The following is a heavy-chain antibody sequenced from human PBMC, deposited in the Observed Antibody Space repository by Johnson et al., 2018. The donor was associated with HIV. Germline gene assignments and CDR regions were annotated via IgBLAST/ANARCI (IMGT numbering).Heavy chain of an antibody. CDR3: TRVPRKGFRPDAFDI. D-gene: IGHD2-15*01. CDR1: GFTFSSHW. V-gene: IGHV3-74*01. Sequence: VQLVESGGALVQPGGSLRLSCAASGFTFSSHWMHWVRQAPGKGLVWVSRINSDGSIISYADSVKGRLTISRDNAKNTLFLQMNSLRPEDTAVYYCTRVPRKGFRPDAFDIWGQGTVVSVSS. CDR2: INSDGSII. J-gene: IGHJ3*02.